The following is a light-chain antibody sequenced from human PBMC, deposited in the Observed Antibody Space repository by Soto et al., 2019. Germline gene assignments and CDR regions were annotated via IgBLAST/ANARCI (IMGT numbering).Light chain of an antibody. Sequence: DIQMTQSPSTLSASVGDRVTITCRASQSISSWLAWYLQKPGKAPKLLIYDASSLESGVPSRFSGSGSGTEFTLTISSLQPDDFATYYCQQYNSYRFGQGTKLEIK. V-gene: IGKV1-5*01. CDR3: QQYNSYR. CDR1: QSISSW. CDR2: DAS. J-gene: IGKJ2*03.